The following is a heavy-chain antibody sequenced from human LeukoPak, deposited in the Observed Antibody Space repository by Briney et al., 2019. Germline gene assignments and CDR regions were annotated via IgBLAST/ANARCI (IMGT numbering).Heavy chain of an antibody. CDR2: ISSSSSYI. Sequence: GGSLRLSCAASGFTFSSYSINWVRQAPGKGLEWVSSISSSSSYIYYADSVKGRFTISRDNAKNSLYLQMNSLRAEDTAVYYCARDSSGYWVFDYWGQGTLVTVSS. J-gene: IGHJ4*02. CDR3: ARDSSGYWVFDY. V-gene: IGHV3-21*01. CDR1: GFTFSSYS. D-gene: IGHD3-22*01.